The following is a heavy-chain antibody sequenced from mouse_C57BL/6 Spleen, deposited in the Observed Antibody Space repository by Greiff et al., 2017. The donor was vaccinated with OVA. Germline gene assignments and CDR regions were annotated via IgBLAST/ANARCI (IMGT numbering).Heavy chain of an antibody. CDR1: GYTFTDYY. D-gene: IGHD3-2*02. Sequence: EVQLQQSGPELVKPGASVKISCKASGYTFTDYYMNWVKQSHGKSLEWIGDINPNNGGTSYNQKFKGKATLTVDKSSSTAYMELRSLTSEDSAVYYCARSEGSALFDDWGQGTTLTVSS. V-gene: IGHV1-26*01. CDR3: ARSEGSALFDD. J-gene: IGHJ2*01. CDR2: INPNNGGT.